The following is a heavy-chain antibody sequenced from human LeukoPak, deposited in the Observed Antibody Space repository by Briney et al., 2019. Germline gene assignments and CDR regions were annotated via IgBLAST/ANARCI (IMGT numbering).Heavy chain of an antibody. CDR3: AREYKRELTSSLLEWSMGYYYYMDV. CDR1: GGSINNYY. V-gene: IGHV4-59*01. J-gene: IGHJ6*03. Sequence: PSETLSLTCTVSGGSINNYYWSWIRQSPGKGLELIGYIYSTGNTNYNPSLKSRVAISVDTSKNQFSLKLTSVTAADTAVFYCAREYKRELTSSLLEWSMGYYYYMDVWGKGTTVTVSS. CDR2: IYSTGNT. D-gene: IGHD3-3*01.